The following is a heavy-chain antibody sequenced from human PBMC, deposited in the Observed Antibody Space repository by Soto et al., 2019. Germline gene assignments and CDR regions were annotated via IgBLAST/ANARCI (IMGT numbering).Heavy chain of an antibody. CDR2: INPNGGGT. Sequence: ASVKVSCKASGYTFTAYYIHWVRQAPGQGLEWMGCINPNGGGTKYAQKFQGRVTMTRDTSINTAYMELTRLTSDDTAVYYCARAVHTMIQGVRFRVDQWGQGTLVTVSS. CDR1: GYTFTAYY. J-gene: IGHJ4*02. D-gene: IGHD3-10*01. V-gene: IGHV1-2*02. CDR3: ARAVHTMIQGVRFRVDQ.